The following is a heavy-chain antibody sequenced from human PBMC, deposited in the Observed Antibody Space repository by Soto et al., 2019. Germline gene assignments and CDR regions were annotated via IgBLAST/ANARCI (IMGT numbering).Heavy chain of an antibody. D-gene: IGHD6-13*01. V-gene: IGHV1-69*01. Sequence: QVQLVQSGPELKKPGSSVKVSCKAPGDTFNSYGISWVRQAPGQGLEWMGGIVPMFGTTNLALKFEDRVMITADELTTTVYMEIRGLTSEDTAVYYCARDLADVHLWDAFDVWGHGTRVTVSS. CDR2: IVPMFGTT. CDR1: GDTFNSYG. J-gene: IGHJ3*01. CDR3: ARDLADVHLWDAFDV.